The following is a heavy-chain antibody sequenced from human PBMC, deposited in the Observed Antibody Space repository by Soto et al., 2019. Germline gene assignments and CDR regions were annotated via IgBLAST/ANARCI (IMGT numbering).Heavy chain of an antibody. CDR3: AGGAPGVGASFDY. CDR1: GFTFSSYS. J-gene: IGHJ4*02. D-gene: IGHD1-26*01. V-gene: IGHV3-21*01. Sequence: GGSLRLSCAASGFTFSSYSMNWVRQAPGKGLEWVSSISSSSSYIYYADSVKGRFTISRDNAKNSLYLQMNSLRAEDTAVYYCAGGAPGVGASFDYWGQGTLVTVSS. CDR2: ISSSSSYI.